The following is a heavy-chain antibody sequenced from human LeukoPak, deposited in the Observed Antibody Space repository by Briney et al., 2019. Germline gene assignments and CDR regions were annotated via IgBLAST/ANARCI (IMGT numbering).Heavy chain of an antibody. CDR3: AKTMGATTYYYGMDV. J-gene: IGHJ6*02. CDR1: GHTFTSYD. CDR2: MNPNSGNT. Sequence: ASVKVSCKASGHTFTSYDINWVRQATGQGLEWMGWMNPNSGNTGYAQKFQGRVTMTRNTSISTAYMELSSLRSEDTAVYYCAKTMGATTYYYGMDVWGQGTTVTVSS. V-gene: IGHV1-8*01. D-gene: IGHD1-26*01.